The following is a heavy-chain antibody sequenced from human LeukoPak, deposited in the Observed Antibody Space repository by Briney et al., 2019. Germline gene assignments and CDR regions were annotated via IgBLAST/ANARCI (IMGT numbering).Heavy chain of an antibody. CDR3: AKASNGYPDSFLDY. Sequence: GGSLRLSCAASGLTFSSYGMHWVRQAPGQGLEWVAVISYDGSNKYYADSVKGRFTISRDNSKNTLYLQMNSLRAEDTAVYYCAKASNGYPDSFLDYWGQGTLVTVSS. J-gene: IGHJ4*02. CDR1: GLTFSSYG. CDR2: ISYDGSNK. D-gene: IGHD2-8*01. V-gene: IGHV3-30*18.